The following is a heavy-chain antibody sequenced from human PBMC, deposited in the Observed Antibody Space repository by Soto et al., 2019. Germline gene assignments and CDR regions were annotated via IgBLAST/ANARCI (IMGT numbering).Heavy chain of an antibody. D-gene: IGHD2-15*01. J-gene: IGHJ4*02. CDR3: ATYPSHDEEGYTLDF. CDR1: GGSISGYY. Sequence: SETLSLTCTISGGSISGYYWSWIRQPPGKGLEWIGYAYYTGSTKYNPSLESRVAMSADTSKNQFSLKVTSVTAADTAVYYCATYPSHDEEGYTLDFWGQGTLVTVSS. CDR2: AYYTGST. V-gene: IGHV4-59*01.